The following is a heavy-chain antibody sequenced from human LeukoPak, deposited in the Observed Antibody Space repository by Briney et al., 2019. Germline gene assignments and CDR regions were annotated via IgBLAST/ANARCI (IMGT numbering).Heavy chain of an antibody. D-gene: IGHD3-3*02. CDR3: ARLISPDAFDI. V-gene: IGHV5-51*01. J-gene: IGHJ3*02. Sequence: GASLKISCNGSGCCFTSYWIGWVRQMPGKGLEWMGIIYPGDSDTRYSPSFQGQVTISADKSISTSYLQWTSLKASDTAMYYCARLISPDAFDIWGQGTMVTVSS. CDR1: GCCFTSYW. CDR2: IYPGDSDT.